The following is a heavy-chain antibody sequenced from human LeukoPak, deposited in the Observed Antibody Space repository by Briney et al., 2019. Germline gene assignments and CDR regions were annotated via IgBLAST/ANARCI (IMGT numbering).Heavy chain of an antibody. J-gene: IGHJ4*02. Sequence: GGSLRLSCAASGFTFSSYWMSWVRQAPGKGLEWVANIKQDGSEKYYVDSVKGRFTISRDNAKNSLYLQVNSLRAEDTAVYYCARHYYDFWSGYYPFDYWGQGTLVTVSS. CDR2: IKQDGSEK. V-gene: IGHV3-7*01. D-gene: IGHD3-3*01. CDR3: ARHYYDFWSGYYPFDY. CDR1: GFTFSSYW.